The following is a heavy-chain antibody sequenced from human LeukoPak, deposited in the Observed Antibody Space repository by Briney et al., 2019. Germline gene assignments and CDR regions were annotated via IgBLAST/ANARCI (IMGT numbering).Heavy chain of an antibody. Sequence: GESLKISCKGSGYSFTSYWIGWVRQMPGKGLEWMGIIYPGDSDTRYSPSFQGQVTISADKSISTAYLQWSSLKASDTAMYYCARRYHSSSWYDAFDIWGQGTMVTVSS. J-gene: IGHJ3*02. CDR1: GYSFTSYW. CDR2: IYPGDSDT. CDR3: ARRYHSSSWYDAFDI. D-gene: IGHD6-13*01. V-gene: IGHV5-51*01.